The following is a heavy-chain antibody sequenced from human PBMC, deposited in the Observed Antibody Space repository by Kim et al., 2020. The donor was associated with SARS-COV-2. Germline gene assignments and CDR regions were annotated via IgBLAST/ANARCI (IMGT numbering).Heavy chain of an antibody. CDR2: SKK. CDR3: AGDGGNWLGV. V-gene: IGHV3-30*09. Sequence: SKKYDAESVKGRFAISRDKSKNTLYLQMNSLGAEDTAVYYCAGDGGNWLGVWGQGTLVTVSS. D-gene: IGHD3-10*01. J-gene: IGHJ4*02.